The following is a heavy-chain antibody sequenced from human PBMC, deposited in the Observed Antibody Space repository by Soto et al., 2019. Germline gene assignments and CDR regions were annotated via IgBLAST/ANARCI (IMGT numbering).Heavy chain of an antibody. Sequence: ESGGGVVQPGRSLRLSWAASEFTFSNFGMHWVRQAPGKGLEWVAAISADGSDKYFSGSLKGRFTISRDNSKNTLFLQMNSLRVEDTAVYYCVKGSDVARPDLDYWGQGTLVPVSS. D-gene: IGHD3-3*01. V-gene: IGHV3-30*18. J-gene: IGHJ4*02. CDR3: VKGSDVARPDLDY. CDR1: EFTFSNFG. CDR2: ISADGSDK.